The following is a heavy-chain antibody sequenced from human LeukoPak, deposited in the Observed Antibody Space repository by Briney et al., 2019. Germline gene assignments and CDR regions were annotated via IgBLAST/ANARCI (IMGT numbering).Heavy chain of an antibody. CDR2: ITNNNGKT. V-gene: IGHV3-23*01. CDR1: GFTVSRVA. J-gene: IGHJ4*02. CDR3: AKDHPSSGWPTFEY. Sequence: GGSLRLSCVASGFTVSRVAMSWVRQVPGKGLEWVASITNNNGKTYSAYSVKGRFTISRDESENMVFLQMNSLRAEDSAVYYCAKDHPSSGWPTFEYWGQGTLVTVSP. D-gene: IGHD6-19*01.